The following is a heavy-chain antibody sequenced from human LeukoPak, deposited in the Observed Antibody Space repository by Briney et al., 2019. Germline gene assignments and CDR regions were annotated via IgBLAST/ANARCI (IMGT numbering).Heavy chain of an antibody. CDR2: FDPEDGET. D-gene: IGHD2-2*01. CDR1: RYTLTELS. V-gene: IGHV1-24*01. Sequence: ASVKVSCKVSRYTLTELSMHWVRQAPGKGLEWMGGFDPEDGETIYAQKFQGRVTMTEDTSTDTAYMELSSLRSEDTAVYYCATVVVPAAPLDYWGQGTLVTVSS. CDR3: ATVVVPAAPLDY. J-gene: IGHJ4*02.